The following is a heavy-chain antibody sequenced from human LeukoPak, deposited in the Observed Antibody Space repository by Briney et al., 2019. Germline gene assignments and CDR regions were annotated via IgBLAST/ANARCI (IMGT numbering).Heavy chain of an antibody. V-gene: IGHV4-34*01. D-gene: IGHD6-19*01. Sequence: PSETLSLTCAVYGGSFSGYYWSWIRQPPGKGLEWIGEINHSGSTNYNPSLKSRVTISVDTSKNQFSLKLSSVTAADTAVYYCARDSSGWYVAHAFDIWGQGTMVTVSS. J-gene: IGHJ3*02. CDR1: GGSFSGYY. CDR3: ARDSSGWYVAHAFDI. CDR2: INHSGST.